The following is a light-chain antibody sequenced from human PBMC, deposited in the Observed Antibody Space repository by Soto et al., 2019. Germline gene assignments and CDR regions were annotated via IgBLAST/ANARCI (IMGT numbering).Light chain of an antibody. CDR2: GAV. Sequence: EIVMTQSPGPLSLSPGERATLSCRASRSVAATSIAWYQQKVGQPPRLLIYGAVTRAAGIPDRFTGGGSGTDFTLTISRLEPEDFAVYYCQQYDISPRTFGQGTKVDIK. CDR3: QQYDISPRT. V-gene: IGKV3-20*01. CDR1: RSVAATS. J-gene: IGKJ1*01.